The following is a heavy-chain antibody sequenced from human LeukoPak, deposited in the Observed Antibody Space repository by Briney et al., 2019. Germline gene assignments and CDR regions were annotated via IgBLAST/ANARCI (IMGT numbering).Heavy chain of an antibody. CDR3: ARGPGLRYFDWLPPNDY. CDR2: INPNSGGT. CDR1: GYTFTGYY. D-gene: IGHD3-9*01. J-gene: IGHJ4*02. V-gene: IGHV1-2*03. Sequence: EASVKVSCKASGYTFTGYYMRWVPQAPGQGRERMGWINPNSGGTKYAQKFQGRVTMTRDTSISTAYMELSRLTSDDTAVYYYARGPGLRYFDWLPPNDYWGQGTLVTVSS.